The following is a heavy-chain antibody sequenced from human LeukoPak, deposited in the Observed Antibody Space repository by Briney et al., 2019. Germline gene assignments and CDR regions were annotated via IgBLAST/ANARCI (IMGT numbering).Heavy chain of an antibody. J-gene: IGHJ3*02. CDR1: GFTFDDYA. V-gene: IGHV3-9*01. CDR2: ISWNSGGI. D-gene: IGHD3-10*01. Sequence: PGGSLRLSCAASGFTFDDYAMHWVRHAPGKGLEWVSGISWNSGGIGYADSVKGRFTISRDNAKNSLYLQMNSLRAEDTALYYCAKDLLPKLLWFGEDAFDIWGQGTMVTVSS. CDR3: AKDLLPKLLWFGEDAFDI.